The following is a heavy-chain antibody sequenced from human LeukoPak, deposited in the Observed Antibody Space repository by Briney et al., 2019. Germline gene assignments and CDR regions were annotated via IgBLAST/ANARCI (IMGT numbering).Heavy chain of an antibody. V-gene: IGHV3-48*01. CDR3: ARDGDGRLRFDY. D-gene: IGHD5-12*01. CDR1: GFTFSSYS. CDR2: ISSSSSTI. J-gene: IGHJ4*02. Sequence: GGSLRLSCAASGFTFSSYSLNWVRQAPGKGLEWVSYISSSSSTIYYADPVRGRFTISRDNAKNSLYLQMNSLRVEDTAVYYCARDGDGRLRFDYWGQGTLVTVSS.